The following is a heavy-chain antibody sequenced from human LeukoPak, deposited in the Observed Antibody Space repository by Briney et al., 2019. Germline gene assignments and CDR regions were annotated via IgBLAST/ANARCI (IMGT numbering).Heavy chain of an antibody. CDR2: IKHSGST. Sequence: SETLSLTCAVYGGSFSGYYWSWIRQPPGKGLEWIGEIKHSGSTNYNPSLKSRVTISVDTSKNQFSLKLSSVTAADTAVYYCAGAHYCSSTSCLRFDPWGQGTLVTVSS. V-gene: IGHV4-34*01. D-gene: IGHD2-2*01. CDR1: GGSFSGYY. J-gene: IGHJ5*02. CDR3: AGAHYCSSTSCLRFDP.